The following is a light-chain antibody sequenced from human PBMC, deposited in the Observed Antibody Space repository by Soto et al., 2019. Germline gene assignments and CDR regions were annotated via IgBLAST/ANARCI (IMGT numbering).Light chain of an antibody. J-gene: IGKJ1*01. CDR1: QSVRSSH. Sequence: EIVLTQSPGTLSLSPGERATLSCRASQSVRSSHLAWYQQKPGQAPRLLIYGASSSATGIPDRFSGSGSGTDFTLTISRLEPEDFAVYYCQQYGSSPCTFGQGSNVEIK. V-gene: IGKV3-20*01. CDR3: QQYGSSPCT. CDR2: GAS.